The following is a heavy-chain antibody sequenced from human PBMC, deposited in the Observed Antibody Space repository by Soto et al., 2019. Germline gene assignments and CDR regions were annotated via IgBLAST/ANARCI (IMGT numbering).Heavy chain of an antibody. V-gene: IGHV1-69*12. CDR2: IIPIFGTA. D-gene: IGHD3-22*01. Sequence: QVQLVQSGAEVKKPGSSVKVSCKASGGTFSSYAISWVRQAPGQGLEWMGGIIPIFGTASYAQKFQGRVTTAGDESASPAWMEGSRLGAEDTAVCCCARPVQYYEDGRGQSAWFAPWGQGTLVTVSS. J-gene: IGHJ5*02. CDR3: ARPVQYYEDGRGQSAWFAP. CDR1: GGTFSSYA.